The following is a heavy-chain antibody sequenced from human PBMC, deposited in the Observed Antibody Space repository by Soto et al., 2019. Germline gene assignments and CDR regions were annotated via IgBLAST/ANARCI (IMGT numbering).Heavy chain of an antibody. CDR1: SVSKAW. Sequence: SVSKAWMNWVRQAPGKGLEWVGRIKSKTDGGTTDYAAPVKGRFTISRDDSKNTLYLQINSLKIEDTALYYCTTDPTGGWFDPWGQGTLVTVSS. CDR3: TTDPTGGWFDP. V-gene: IGHV3-15*07. J-gene: IGHJ5*02. CDR2: IKSKTDGGTT. D-gene: IGHD4-17*01.